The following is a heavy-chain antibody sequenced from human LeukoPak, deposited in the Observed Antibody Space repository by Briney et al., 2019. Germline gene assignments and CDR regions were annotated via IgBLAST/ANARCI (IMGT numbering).Heavy chain of an antibody. D-gene: IGHD1-26*01. CDR1: GFTFSSYS. V-gene: IGHV3-21*01. Sequence: PGGSLRLSCAASGFTFSSYSMNWVRQAPGKGLEWVSSITSSSSYIYYADSVKGRFTISRDNAKNSLYLQMNSLRAEDTAVYYCASYSGSYYGFDYWGQGTLVTVSS. CDR3: ASYSGSYYGFDY. J-gene: IGHJ4*02. CDR2: ITSSSSYI.